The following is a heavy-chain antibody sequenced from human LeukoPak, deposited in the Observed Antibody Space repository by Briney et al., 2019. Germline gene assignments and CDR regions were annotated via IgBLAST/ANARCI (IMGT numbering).Heavy chain of an antibody. J-gene: IGHJ4*02. CDR1: GFTFSSYG. CDR3: ARDAPGGRYFDY. CDR2: IWYDGSNK. D-gene: IGHD1-26*01. V-gene: IGHV3-33*01. Sequence: PGGSLRLSCAASGFTFSSYGMHWVRQAPGKGLEWVAVIWYDGSNKDYADSVKGRFTISRDNSKNTLYLQMNSLRVEDTAVYYCARDAPGGRYFDYWGQGTLVTVSS.